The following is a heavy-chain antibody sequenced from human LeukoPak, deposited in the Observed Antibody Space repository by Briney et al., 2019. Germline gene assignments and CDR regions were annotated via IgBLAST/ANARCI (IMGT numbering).Heavy chain of an antibody. CDR1: GFTVSSNY. CDR2: IYSGGSI. D-gene: IGHD6-13*01. CDR3: ARVAAAGPIDY. V-gene: IGHV3-66*01. J-gene: IGHJ4*02. Sequence: GGSLRLSCAASGFTVSSNYMSWVRQAPGKGLEWVSVIYSGGSIYYADSVKGRFTISRDNSKNTLYLQMNSLRAEDTAVYYCARVAAAGPIDYWGQGTLVTVSS.